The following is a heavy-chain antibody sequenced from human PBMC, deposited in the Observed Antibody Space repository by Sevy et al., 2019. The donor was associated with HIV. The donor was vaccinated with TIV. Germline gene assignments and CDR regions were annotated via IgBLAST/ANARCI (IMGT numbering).Heavy chain of an antibody. CDR3: ARVLYYDFWSAYYSMGFDY. D-gene: IGHD3-3*01. V-gene: IGHV3-7*01. J-gene: IGHJ4*02. CDR2: IKQDGSEK. CDR1: GFTFSSYW. Sequence: GGSLRLSCAASGFTFSSYWMSWVRQAPGKGLEWVANIKQDGSEKYYVDSVKGRFTISRDNAKNSLYLQMNSLRAEDTAVYYCARVLYYDFWSAYYSMGFDYWGQGTLVTVSS.